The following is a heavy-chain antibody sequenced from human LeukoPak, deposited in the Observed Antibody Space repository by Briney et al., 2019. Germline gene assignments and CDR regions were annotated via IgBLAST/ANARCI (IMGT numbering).Heavy chain of an antibody. Sequence: GGSLRLSCAASGFTFSSYAMSWVRQAPGKGLEWVSAISGSGGSTYYAGSVKGRFTISRDNSKNTLYLQMNSLRAEDTAVYYCAKKGPGCSSTSCYTLGSTPFDYWGQGTLVTVSS. CDR2: ISGSGGST. CDR1: GFTFSSYA. J-gene: IGHJ4*02. CDR3: AKKGPGCSSTSCYTLGSTPFDY. D-gene: IGHD2-2*02. V-gene: IGHV3-23*01.